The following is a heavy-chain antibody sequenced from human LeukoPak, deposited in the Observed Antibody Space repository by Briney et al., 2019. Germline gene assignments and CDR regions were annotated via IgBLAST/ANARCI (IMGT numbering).Heavy chain of an antibody. J-gene: IGHJ4*02. V-gene: IGHV3-30-3*01. CDR3: ASLLIPDIDY. D-gene: IGHD3-16*01. CDR2: ISYDGSQK. Sequence: PGGSLRLSCAHSGFTFSSYAMHWGCQAPGKGLQWVAVISYDGSQKYYADSVKGRFTISRDNSKNTLYLQMNSLRAEDTAVYYCASLLIPDIDYWGQGTLVTVSS. CDR1: GFTFSSYA.